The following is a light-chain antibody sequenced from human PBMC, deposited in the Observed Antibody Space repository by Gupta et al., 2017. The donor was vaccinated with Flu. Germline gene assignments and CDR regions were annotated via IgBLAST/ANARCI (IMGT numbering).Light chain of an antibody. V-gene: IGLV3-19*01. CDR1: SLRSYY. J-gene: IGLJ1*01. Sequence: SSELTQDPAVSVALGQTVRITCQGDSLRSYYASWYQQKPGQAPILVIYGQNDRPPGIPDRFSGSSSGNTASLTITGAQAEDEADDECNYRDSSGDFDGFGSGTKVTVL. CDR3: NYRDSSGDFDG. CDR2: GQN.